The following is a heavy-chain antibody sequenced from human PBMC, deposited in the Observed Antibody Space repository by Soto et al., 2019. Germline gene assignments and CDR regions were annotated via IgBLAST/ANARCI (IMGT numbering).Heavy chain of an antibody. V-gene: IGHV4-4*02. Sequence: QVQLQESGPGLVKPSGTLSLTCAVSGGSISSSNWWSWVRLPPGKGLEWIGEIYHSGSTNYNPSLKSRGTISIDKSTNQFSLKLSSVTAADTAVYYCASRTGDFAIWFDPWGQGTLVTVSS. CDR2: IYHSGST. D-gene: IGHD4-17*01. CDR3: ASRTGDFAIWFDP. J-gene: IGHJ5*02. CDR1: GGSISSSNW.